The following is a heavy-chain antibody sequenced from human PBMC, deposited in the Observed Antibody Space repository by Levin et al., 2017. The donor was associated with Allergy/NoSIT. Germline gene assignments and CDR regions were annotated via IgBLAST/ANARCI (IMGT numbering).Heavy chain of an antibody. CDR1: GFTFSSYA. D-gene: IGHD5-12*01. V-gene: IGHV3-30-3*01. Sequence: GESLKISCAASGFTFSSYAMHWVRQAPGKGLEWVAVISYDGSNKYYADSVKGRFTISRDNSKNTLYLQMNSLRAEDTAVYYCARGGGYDYSWGQGTLVTVSS. CDR3: ARGGGYDYS. CDR2: ISYDGSNK. J-gene: IGHJ5*02.